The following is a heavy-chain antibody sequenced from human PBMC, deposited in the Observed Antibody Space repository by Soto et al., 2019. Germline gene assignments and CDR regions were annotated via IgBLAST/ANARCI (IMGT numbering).Heavy chain of an antibody. Sequence: PGGSLRLSCAASGFTFSSYSMNWVRQAPGKGLEWVSSISSSSSYIYYADSVKGRFTISRDNANNSLYLQMNRLRPQDTAVYYCARDRSASDFCSGYSNWFDPWGQATLVTVSS. J-gene: IGHJ5*02. CDR3: ARDRSASDFCSGYSNWFDP. CDR1: GFTFSSYS. D-gene: IGHD3-3*01. CDR2: ISSSSSYI. V-gene: IGHV3-21*01.